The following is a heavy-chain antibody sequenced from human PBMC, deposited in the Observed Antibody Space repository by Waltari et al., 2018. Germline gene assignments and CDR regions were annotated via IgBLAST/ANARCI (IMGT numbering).Heavy chain of an antibody. D-gene: IGHD3-22*01. CDR3: AKGRYYYDSSGYSDFDY. V-gene: IGHV3-23*01. CDR2: ISGSGGST. CDR1: GFTFSSYA. Sequence: EVQLLESGGGLVQPGGSLRLSCAASGFTFSSYAMSWVRPAPGEGLEWVSAISGSGGSTYYADSVKGRFTISRDNSKNTLYLQMNSLRAEDTAVYYCAKGRYYYDSSGYSDFDYWGQGTLVTVSS. J-gene: IGHJ4*02.